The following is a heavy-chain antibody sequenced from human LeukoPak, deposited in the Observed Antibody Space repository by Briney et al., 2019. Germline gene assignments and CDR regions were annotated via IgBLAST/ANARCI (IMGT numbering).Heavy chain of an antibody. J-gene: IGHJ4*02. CDR1: GFTFSSYS. V-gene: IGHV3-48*02. CDR3: ARAVTVVTRGGLVFDY. D-gene: IGHD2-21*02. Sequence: GSLRLYCAASGFTFSSYSMNWVRQAPGKGLEWVSYISSSSNTIYYADSVKGRFTISRDNAKNSLFLQMNSLRDEDTSVYYCARAVTVVTRGGLVFDYWGQGTLVTVSS. CDR2: ISSSSNTI.